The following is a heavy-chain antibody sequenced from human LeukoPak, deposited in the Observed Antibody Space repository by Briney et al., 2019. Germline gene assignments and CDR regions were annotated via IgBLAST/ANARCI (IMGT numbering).Heavy chain of an antibody. J-gene: IGHJ3*02. CDR1: GGSISSSSYY. CDR2: IYYSGST. V-gene: IGHV4-39*01. D-gene: IGHD3-22*01. CDR3: ARQSGYYSVDAFDI. Sequence: NASETLSLTRTVSGGSISSSSYYWGWIRQPPGKGLEWIGSIYYSGSTYYNPSLKSRVTISVDTSKNQFSLKLSSVTAADTAVYYCARQSGYYSVDAFDIWGQGTMVTVSS.